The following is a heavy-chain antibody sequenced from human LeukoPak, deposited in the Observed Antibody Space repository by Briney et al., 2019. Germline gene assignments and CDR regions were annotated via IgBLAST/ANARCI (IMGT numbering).Heavy chain of an antibody. CDR3: ARGAMTILDY. V-gene: IGHV4-59*11. Sequence: PSETLSLTCTVSGGSITSHYWTWIRQPPGKGLEWIGYTHYSDSTNYNSSLRSRATISIDASKNQFSLRLNFVMAADAAVYYCARGAMTILDYWSQGTLVTVSS. CDR2: THYSDST. J-gene: IGHJ4*02. CDR1: GGSITSHY. D-gene: IGHD4/OR15-4a*01.